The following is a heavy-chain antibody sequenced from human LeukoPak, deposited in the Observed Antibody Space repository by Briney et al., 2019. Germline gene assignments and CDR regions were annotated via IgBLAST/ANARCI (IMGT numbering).Heavy chain of an antibody. CDR1: GYTLTDYY. Sequence: GASVKVSCKASGYTLTDYYMHWVRQAPGQGLEWMGWISAYNGNTNYAQKLQGRVTMTTDTSTSTAYMELRSLRSDDTAVYYCARSNPHHLYSSGWFYYYYGMDVWGQGTTVTVSS. CDR2: ISAYNGNT. D-gene: IGHD6-19*01. CDR3: ARSNPHHLYSSGWFYYYYGMDV. J-gene: IGHJ6*02. V-gene: IGHV1-18*04.